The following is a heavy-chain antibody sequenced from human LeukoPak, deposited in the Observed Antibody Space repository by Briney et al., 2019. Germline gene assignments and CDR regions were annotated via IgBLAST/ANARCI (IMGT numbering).Heavy chain of an antibody. V-gene: IGHV1-8*01. Sequence: ASVKVSCKASGYTFTSYDINWVRQATGQGLEWMGWMNPNSGNTGYAQKFQGRVTMTEDTSTDTAYMELSSLRSEDTAVYYCATGELELRQWGQGTLVTVSS. CDR1: GYTFTSYD. CDR2: MNPNSGNT. CDR3: ATGELELRQ. D-gene: IGHD1-7*01. J-gene: IGHJ4*02.